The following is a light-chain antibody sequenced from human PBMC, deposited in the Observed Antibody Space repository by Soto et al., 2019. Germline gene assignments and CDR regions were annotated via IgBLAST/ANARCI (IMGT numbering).Light chain of an antibody. V-gene: IGKV1-33*01. CDR2: DAS. CDR1: QDISNY. Sequence: DIQMTQSPSSQYASVGDRVTITCQASQDISNYLNWYQQKPGKAPKLLIYDASNLETGVPSRFSGSGSGTDFTFTISSLQPEDIATYYCQQYDNLPLTFGGGTKVDIK. CDR3: QQYDNLPLT. J-gene: IGKJ4*01.